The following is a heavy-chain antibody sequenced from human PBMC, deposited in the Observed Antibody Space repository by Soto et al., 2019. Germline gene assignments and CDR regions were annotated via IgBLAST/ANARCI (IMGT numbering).Heavy chain of an antibody. V-gene: IGHV4-61*01. CDR3: AREAYSSGWYVIDY. CDR1: GGSVSSGSYY. J-gene: IGHJ4*02. D-gene: IGHD6-19*01. Sequence: QVQLQESGPGLVKPSETLSLTCTVSGGSVSSGSYYWSWIRQPPGKGLEWIGYIYYSGSTNYNPSLTSRVTISVDTSKNQFSLKLSSVTAADTAVYYCAREAYSSGWYVIDYWGQGTLVTVSS. CDR2: IYYSGST.